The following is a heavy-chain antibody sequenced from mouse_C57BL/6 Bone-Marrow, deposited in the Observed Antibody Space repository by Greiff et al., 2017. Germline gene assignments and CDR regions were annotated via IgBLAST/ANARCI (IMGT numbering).Heavy chain of an antibody. CDR2: INPSTGGT. V-gene: IGHV1-42*01. CDR1: GYSFTGYY. D-gene: IGHD2-3*01. J-gene: IGHJ2*01. Sequence: VQLQQSGPELVKPGASVKISCKASGYSFTGYYMNWVKQSPEKSLEWIGEINPSTGGTTYNQKFKAKATLTVDKSSSTAYMQLKSLTSEDSAVYYCARRGYDRGFDYWGQGTTLTVSS. CDR3: ARRGYDRGFDY.